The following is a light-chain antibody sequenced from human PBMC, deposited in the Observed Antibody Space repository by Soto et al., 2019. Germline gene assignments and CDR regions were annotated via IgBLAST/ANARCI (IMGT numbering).Light chain of an antibody. V-gene: IGLV2-8*01. J-gene: IGLJ1*01. CDR1: SGDIGAYNY. CDR2: EVS. Sequence: QSVLTQPPSASGSPGQSVTISCTGTSGDIGAYNYVSWYQQHPGKAPKLIIYEVSQRPSRVPDRFSGSKSGNTASLTVSGLQLEDEADYYCSSYTSSSTLFGTGTQLTVL. CDR3: SSYTSSSTL.